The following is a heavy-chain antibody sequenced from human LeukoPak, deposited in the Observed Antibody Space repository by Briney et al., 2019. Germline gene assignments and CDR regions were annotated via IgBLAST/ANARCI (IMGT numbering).Heavy chain of an antibody. V-gene: IGHV4-59*01. Sequence: SETLSLTCTVSGGSISSYYWSWIRQPPGEGLEWIGYIYYTGTTNYNPSLQSRVTVSMDTSKNQFSLKLSSVTAADTAVYYCVGDNPQNHDIFDYWGQGALVTVSS. CDR3: VGDNPQNHDIFDY. D-gene: IGHD3-9*01. CDR2: IYYTGTT. CDR1: GGSISSYY. J-gene: IGHJ4*02.